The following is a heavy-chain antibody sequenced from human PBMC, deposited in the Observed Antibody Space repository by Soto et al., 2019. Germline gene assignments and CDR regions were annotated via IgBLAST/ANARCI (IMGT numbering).Heavy chain of an antibody. V-gene: IGHV1-2*02. CDR1: GYTFSGYY. Sequence: ASVKVSCKATGYTFSGYYMHWVRQAPGQGLEWMGWINPNSGGTNYAQKFQGRVTMTRDTSISTAYMELSRLRSDDTAMYYCARGGTVTDYYYSYTMDVWGQGTTVTV. CDR3: ARGGTVTDYYYSYTMDV. J-gene: IGHJ6*02. D-gene: IGHD4-4*01. CDR2: INPNSGGT.